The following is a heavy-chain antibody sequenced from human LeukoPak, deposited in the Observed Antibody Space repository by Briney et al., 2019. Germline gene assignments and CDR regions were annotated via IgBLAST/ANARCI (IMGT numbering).Heavy chain of an antibody. J-gene: IGHJ5*02. CDR3: ARDRDMVRGAWFDP. CDR1: GGTFSSYA. Sequence: GASVKVSCKASGGTFSSYAISWVRQAPGQGLEWMGGIIPIFGTASYAQKFQGRVTITADESTSTAYMELSSLRSEDTAVYYCARDRDMVRGAWFDPWGQGTLVTVSS. V-gene: IGHV1-69*13. CDR2: IIPIFGTA. D-gene: IGHD3-10*01.